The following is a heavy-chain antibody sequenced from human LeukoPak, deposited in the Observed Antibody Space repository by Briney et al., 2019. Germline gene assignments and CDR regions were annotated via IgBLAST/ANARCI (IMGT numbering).Heavy chain of an antibody. V-gene: IGHV4-59*08. D-gene: IGHD3-10*01. J-gene: IGHJ5*02. Sequence: SSETLSLTRTVSGGSISTYYWSWIRQPPGKGLEWIGYIYYSGSTNYNPSLKSRVIISVDTSKNQFSLKLSSVTAADTAVYYCARQNFTSGSYLNWFDPWGQGTLVTVSS. CDR3: ARQNFTSGSYLNWFDP. CDR1: GGSISTYY. CDR2: IYYSGST.